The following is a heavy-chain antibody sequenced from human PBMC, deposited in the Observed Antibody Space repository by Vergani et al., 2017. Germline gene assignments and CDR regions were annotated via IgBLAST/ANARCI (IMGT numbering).Heavy chain of an antibody. CDR3: ARGRYYDSSGYYYLFDY. J-gene: IGHJ4*02. CDR1: GGSISSYY. Sequence: QVQLQESGPGLVKPSETLSLTCTVPGGSISSYYWSWIRQPPGKGLEWIGYIYYSGSTNYNPSLKSRVTISVDTSKNQFSLKLSSVTAADTAVYYCARGRYYDSSGYYYLFDYWGQGTLVTVSS. V-gene: IGHV4-59*01. D-gene: IGHD3-22*01. CDR2: IYYSGST.